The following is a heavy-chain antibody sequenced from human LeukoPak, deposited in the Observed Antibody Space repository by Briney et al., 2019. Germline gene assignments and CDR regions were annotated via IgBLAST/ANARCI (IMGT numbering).Heavy chain of an antibody. J-gene: IGHJ4*02. CDR2: LYWNDDK. Sequence: SGPTLVKPTQTLTLTCTFSGFSLSTSGVGVGWIRQHPGKALEWLALLYWNDDKRYSPSLKSRLTITEDTSKNQVVLTITNMDPVDTATYFCAHRLPHYFDYWGQGTLVIVSS. V-gene: IGHV2-5*01. CDR3: AHRLPHYFDY. CDR1: GFSLSTSGVG.